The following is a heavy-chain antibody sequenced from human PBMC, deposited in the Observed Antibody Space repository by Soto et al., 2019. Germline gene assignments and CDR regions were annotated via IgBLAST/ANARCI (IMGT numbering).Heavy chain of an antibody. CDR2: IGVSGTGT. CDR1: GFTFSNYA. D-gene: IGHD3-10*01. V-gene: IGHV3-23*01. Sequence: GGSLRLSGAASGFTFSNYAMHWVRQAPGKGLEWVSGIGVSGTGTYYADSVKGRFTISRDDSKNTVYLQMNSLRVDDTAVYYCAKKTAGNQPFDYWGQGTLVTVSS. CDR3: AKKTAGNQPFDY. J-gene: IGHJ4*02.